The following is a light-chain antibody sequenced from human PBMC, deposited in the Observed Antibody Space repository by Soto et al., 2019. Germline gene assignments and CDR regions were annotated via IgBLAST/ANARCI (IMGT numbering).Light chain of an antibody. CDR2: EVN. CDR1: SSDVGDYNY. V-gene: IGLV2-14*01. J-gene: IGLJ1*01. CDR3: SSYTSSSTYV. Sequence: QSVLTQPASVSGSPGQSITISCTEASSDVGDYNYASWYQHHPGKAPKLLIYEVNNRPSGVSDRFSGSKSGNVASLTISWLQAEDEADYYCSSYTSSSTYVFGTGTKVTVL.